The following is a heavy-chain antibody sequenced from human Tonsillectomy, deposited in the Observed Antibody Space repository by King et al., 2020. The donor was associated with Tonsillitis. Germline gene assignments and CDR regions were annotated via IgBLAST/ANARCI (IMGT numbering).Heavy chain of an antibody. J-gene: IGHJ4*02. Sequence: VQLVESGGGLVQPGGSLRLSCAASGFTFSTYWVSWVRQAPGKGLEWVANIKHDGSEKYYVDSVKGRFTISRDNAKNSLYLQMNSLRAEDTAVYYCASYYDSSGSSGFDYWGQGTLVTVSS. V-gene: IGHV3-7*01. CDR1: GFTFSTYW. CDR2: IKHDGSEK. D-gene: IGHD3-22*01. CDR3: ASYYDSSGSSGFDY.